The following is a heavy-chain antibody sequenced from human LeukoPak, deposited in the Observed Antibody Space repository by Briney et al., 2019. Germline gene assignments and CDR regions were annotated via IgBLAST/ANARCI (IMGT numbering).Heavy chain of an antibody. D-gene: IGHD1-7*01. CDR2: ISYDGSDK. J-gene: IGHJ4*02. Sequence: GGSLRLSCAASGFTFSSYGMHWVRQAPGKGLEWVAVISYDGSDKYYADSVKGRFTISRDNAKNSLYLQMNSLRAEDTAVYYCAREAGIVTGTQWGQGTLVTVSS. V-gene: IGHV3-30*03. CDR3: AREAGIVTGTQ. CDR1: GFTFSSYG.